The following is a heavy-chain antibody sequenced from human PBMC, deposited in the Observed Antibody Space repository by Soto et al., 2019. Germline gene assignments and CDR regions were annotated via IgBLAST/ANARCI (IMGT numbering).Heavy chain of an antibody. Sequence: QVPLVQSGGEVKKSGASVKVSCKASGYTFSNYGISWVRQAPGQGLEWMGWISGYNGLTAYAQNVQGRVTMTIDTPTTTVFMEMTGLRSNDTAVYYCARDEGIRGFDSWGQGTLVTVSS. D-gene: IGHD3-10*01. J-gene: IGHJ4*02. V-gene: IGHV1-18*04. CDR3: ARDEGIRGFDS. CDR1: GYTFSNYG. CDR2: ISGYNGLT.